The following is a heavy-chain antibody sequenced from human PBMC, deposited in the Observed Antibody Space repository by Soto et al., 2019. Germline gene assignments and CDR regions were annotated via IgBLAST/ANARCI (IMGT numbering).Heavy chain of an antibody. Sequence: GGSLRLSCSASGFTFSSYAMHWVRQAPGKGLEYVSAISSNGGSTYYADSVKGRFTISRDNSKNTLYLQMSSLRAEDTAVYYCVKGGDYGSGSYYKYYYYGMDVWGQGTTVTVSS. V-gene: IGHV3-64D*08. CDR1: GFTFSSYA. D-gene: IGHD3-10*01. CDR2: ISSNGGST. CDR3: VKGGDYGSGSYYKYYYYGMDV. J-gene: IGHJ6*02.